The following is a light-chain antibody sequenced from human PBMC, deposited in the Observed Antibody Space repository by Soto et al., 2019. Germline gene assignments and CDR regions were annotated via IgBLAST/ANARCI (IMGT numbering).Light chain of an antibody. V-gene: IGKV3D-15*01. CDR2: ATS. CDR3: QQYDDWLRLT. Sequence: EVVLTQSPATLSLSPGEGATLSCRASQSIGNYLAWYQQKPGQAPRLLIYATSNRATGIPARFSGSGSGTEFNLTISSLQSEDFAVYFCQQYDDWLRLTFGGGTKVEIK. J-gene: IGKJ4*01. CDR1: QSIGNY.